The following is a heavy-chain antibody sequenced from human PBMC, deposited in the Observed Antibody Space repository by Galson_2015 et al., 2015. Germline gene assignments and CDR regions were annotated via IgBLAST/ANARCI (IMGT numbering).Heavy chain of an antibody. CDR1: GFTVSSNY. D-gene: IGHD2-2*01. V-gene: IGHV3-23*01. J-gene: IGHJ6*03. CDR3: ARVDQLLNWGWYYYYMDV. Sequence: SLRLSCAASGFTVSSNYMSWVRQAPGKGLEWVSAISGSGGSTYYADSVKGRFTISRDNSKNMLYLQMNSLRAEDTAVYYCARVDQLLNWGWYYYYMDVWGKGTTVTVSS. CDR2: ISGSGGST.